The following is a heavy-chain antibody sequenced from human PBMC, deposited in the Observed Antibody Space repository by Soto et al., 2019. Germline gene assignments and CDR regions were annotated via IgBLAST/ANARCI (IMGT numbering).Heavy chain of an antibody. CDR3: ARDYDYVWGSSHYFDH. V-gene: IGHV4-61*03. J-gene: IGHJ4*02. CDR1: GDSVSSGSYY. CDR2: IYYTGST. Sequence: QVQLEESGPGLVKPLETLSLTCTVSGDSVSSGSYYWSWIRQPPGKGLEWIGYIYYTGSTNYNPSSKSRVTISVDTYKNHFSQKLSSVTAADTAVYYCARDYDYVWGSSHYFDHWGQGTLVTVSS. D-gene: IGHD3-16*01.